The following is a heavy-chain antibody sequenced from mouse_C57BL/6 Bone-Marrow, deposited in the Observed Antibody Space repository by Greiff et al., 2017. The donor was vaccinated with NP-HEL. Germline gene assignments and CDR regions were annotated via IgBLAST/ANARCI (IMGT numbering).Heavy chain of an antibody. CDR1: GFNIKDDY. CDR2: IDPENGDT. J-gene: IGHJ2*01. CDR3: TTPHMYYFDY. V-gene: IGHV14-4*01. Sequence: VQLKESGAELVRPGASVKLSCTASGFNIKDDYMHWVKQRPEQGLEWIGWIDPENGDTEYASKFQGKATITADTSSNTAYLQLSSLTSEDTAVYYCTTPHMYYFDYWGQGTTLTVSS.